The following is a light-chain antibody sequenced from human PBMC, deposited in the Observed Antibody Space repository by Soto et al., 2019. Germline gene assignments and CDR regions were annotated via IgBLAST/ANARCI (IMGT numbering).Light chain of an antibody. CDR3: QQRSSWPLT. CDR2: DVS. V-gene: IGKV3-11*01. Sequence: EIVLTQSPATLSLSPGERATLSCRASQSVRTYLAWYQQKPGQAPRLLIHDVSDRATGIPARFSGSGSGTDFTLTISSLEPEDFAVYYCQQRSSWPLTFGGGNKVEIK. J-gene: IGKJ4*01. CDR1: QSVRTY.